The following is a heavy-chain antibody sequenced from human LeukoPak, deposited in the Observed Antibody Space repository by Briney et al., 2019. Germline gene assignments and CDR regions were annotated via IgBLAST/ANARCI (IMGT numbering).Heavy chain of an antibody. CDR3: ARDGHHGRGSIY. D-gene: IGHD1-26*01. CDR2: IYYSGST. J-gene: IGHJ4*02. V-gene: IGHV4-39*07. Sequence: SETLSLTCTVSGGSISSSSYYWGWIRQPPGKGLEWIGSIYYSGSTYYNPSLKSRVTISVDTSKNQFSLKLSSVTAADTAVYYCARDGHHGRGSIYWGQGTQVLVSS. CDR1: GGSISSSSYY.